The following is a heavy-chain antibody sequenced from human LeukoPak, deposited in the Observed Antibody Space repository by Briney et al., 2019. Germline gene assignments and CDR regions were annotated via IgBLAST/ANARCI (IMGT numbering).Heavy chain of an antibody. Sequence: GGSLRLSCAASGFTFDDYAMHWVRQAPGKGLEWVSLISGDGGSTYYADSVKGRFTISRDNSKNSLYLQMNSLRTEDTALYYCAKVEAGDFWSGYYGAFDIWGQGTMVTVSS. CDR2: ISGDGGST. CDR3: AKVEAGDFWSGYYGAFDI. CDR1: GFTFDDYA. D-gene: IGHD3-3*01. J-gene: IGHJ3*02. V-gene: IGHV3-43*02.